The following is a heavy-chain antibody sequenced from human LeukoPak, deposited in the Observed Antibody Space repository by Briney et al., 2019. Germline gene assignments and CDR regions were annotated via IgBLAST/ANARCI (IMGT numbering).Heavy chain of an antibody. CDR3: ARMGYCTSTTCYHYFEY. J-gene: IGHJ4*02. CDR1: TLTFSSYA. D-gene: IGHD2-2*01. V-gene: IGHV3-30*04. Sequence: PGGSLRLSCGASTLTFSSYAMEWVSQAPGKGLEWVATISYEGAYKFYADSVKGRCTISRDNSMTTLYLQVNSLSAEDTAVYYCARMGYCTSTTCYHYFEYWGQGTLVTVSS. CDR2: ISYEGAYK.